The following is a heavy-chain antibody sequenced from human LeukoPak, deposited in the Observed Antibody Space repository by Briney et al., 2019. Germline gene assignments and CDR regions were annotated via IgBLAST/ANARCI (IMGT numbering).Heavy chain of an antibody. CDR3: ARAHQFYDSSGYYYDY. V-gene: IGHV4-59*10. D-gene: IGHD3-22*01. CDR2: IYTSGST. J-gene: IGHJ4*02. CDR1: GGSFSSYY. Sequence: SETLSLTCAVYGGSFSSYYWSWIRQPAGKGLEWIGRIYTSGSTNYNPSLKSRVTMSVDTSKNQFSLKLSSVTAADTAVYCCARAHQFYDSSGYYYDYWGQGTLVTVSS.